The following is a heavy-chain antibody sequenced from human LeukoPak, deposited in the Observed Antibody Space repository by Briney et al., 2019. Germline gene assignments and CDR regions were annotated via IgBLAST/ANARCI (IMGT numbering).Heavy chain of an antibody. J-gene: IGHJ3*02. CDR3: ALLAYYYDSSGYYSHDAFDI. D-gene: IGHD3-22*01. Sequence: SETLSLTCTVSGGSISSYYWSWIRQPAGKGLEWIGRIYTSVSTNYNPSLKSRVTMSVDTSTNQFSLKLSSVTAADTAVYYCALLAYYYDSSGYYSHDAFDIWGQGTMVTVSS. V-gene: IGHV4-4*07. CDR1: GGSISSYY. CDR2: IYTSVST.